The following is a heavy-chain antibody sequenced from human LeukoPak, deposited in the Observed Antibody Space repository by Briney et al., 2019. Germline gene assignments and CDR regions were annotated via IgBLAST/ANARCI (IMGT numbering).Heavy chain of an antibody. CDR2: IYSGGST. CDR1: GFTFDTYA. D-gene: IGHD5-18*01. CDR3: ASPDTAYYGMDV. J-gene: IGHJ6*02. V-gene: IGHV3-66*01. Sequence: GGSLRLSCAASGFTFDTYALSWVRQAPGKGLEWVSVIYSGGSTYYADSVKGRFTISRDNSKNTLYLQMNSLRAEDTAVYYCASPDTAYYGMDVWGQGTTVTVSS.